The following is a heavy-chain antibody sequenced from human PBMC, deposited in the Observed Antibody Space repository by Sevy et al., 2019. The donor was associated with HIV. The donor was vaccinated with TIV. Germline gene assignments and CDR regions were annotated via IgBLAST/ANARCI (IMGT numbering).Heavy chain of an antibody. CDR2: ILPLSGLV. V-gene: IGHV1-69*13. J-gene: IGHJ4*02. Sequence: ASLKVSCKASGGTFNNYGINWVRQAPGQGLQWMGGILPLSGLVNYAQNLQGRVAITADESTRTVYMELSSLRFEDTAVYYCARDRPCGGDCYFLDSWGRGALVTVSS. CDR1: GGTFNNYG. CDR3: ARDRPCGGDCYFLDS. D-gene: IGHD2-21*01.